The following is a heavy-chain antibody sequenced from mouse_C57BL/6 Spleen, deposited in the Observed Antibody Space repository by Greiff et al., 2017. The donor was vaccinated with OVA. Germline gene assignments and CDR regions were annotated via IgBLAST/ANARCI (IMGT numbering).Heavy chain of an antibody. D-gene: IGHD1-1*01. CDR2: IWRGGST. CDR3: ARGSSGWYFDV. V-gene: IGHV2-5*01. CDR1: GFSLTSYG. J-gene: IGHJ1*03. Sequence: VQLVESGPGLVQPSQSLSITCTVSGFSLTSYGVHWVRQSPGKGLEWLGVIWRGGSTDYNAAFMSRLSITKDNSKSHVFFKMNSLQADDTAIYYCARGSSGWYFDVWGTGTTVTVSS.